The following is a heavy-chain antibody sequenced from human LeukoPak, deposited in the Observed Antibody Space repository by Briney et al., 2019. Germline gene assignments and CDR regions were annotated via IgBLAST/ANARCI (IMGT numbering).Heavy chain of an antibody. V-gene: IGHV1-18*01. CDR3: ARDRMDTGTYFDY. J-gene: IGHJ4*02. D-gene: IGHD5-18*01. CDR1: GYTFTTYG. Sequence: ASVKVSCKSSGYTFTTYGITWVRQAPGQGLEWMGWISTYNGNTNYAQKLQGRVTMTTDTSTSTAYTELRSLRSDDTAMYYCARDRMDTGTYFDYWGQGTLLTVSS. CDR2: ISTYNGNT.